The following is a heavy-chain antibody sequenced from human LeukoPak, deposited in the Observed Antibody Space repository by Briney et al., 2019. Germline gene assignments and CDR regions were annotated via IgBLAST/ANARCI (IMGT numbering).Heavy chain of an antibody. CDR2: IYSGGSK. J-gene: IGHJ4*02. Sequence: GGSLRLSCAASGFTVSSNYMTWVRQAPGKGLEWVSVIYSGGSKNYADSVKGRFTISRDNSKNTLYLQMNSLRAEDTAVYYCAKVEDSWGQGTLVTVSS. D-gene: IGHD2-15*01. V-gene: IGHV3-66*02. CDR3: AKVEDS. CDR1: GFTVSSNY.